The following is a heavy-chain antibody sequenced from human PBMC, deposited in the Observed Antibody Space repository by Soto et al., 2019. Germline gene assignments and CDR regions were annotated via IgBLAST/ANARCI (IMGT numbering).Heavy chain of an antibody. J-gene: IGHJ4*02. CDR2: ISAHNGNT. V-gene: IGHV1-18*01. D-gene: IGHD1-1*01. Sequence: QVHLVQSGAEVRKPGASVKVSCKGSGYTFTSYGITWVRQAPGQGLEWMGWISAHNGNTNYAQKLQGRVTVTRDTATSTDYMELRSTRSDDTAVYYCARGRYGDYWGQGALVTVSS. CDR3: ARGRYGDY. CDR1: GYTFTSYG.